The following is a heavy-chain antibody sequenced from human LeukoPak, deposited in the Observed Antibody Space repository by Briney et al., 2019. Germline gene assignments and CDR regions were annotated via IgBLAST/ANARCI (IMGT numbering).Heavy chain of an antibody. J-gene: IGHJ6*03. CDR2: ISTFNGHT. Sequence: ASVRVSCKASGYTFTTYGISWVRQAPGHGLEWMGWISTFNGHTNYAQSRQDRVTMTTDTATSTVYMELSSLTLDDTAVYYCARVDTVNYYYYMDVWGKGTPVAVSS. V-gene: IGHV1-18*01. D-gene: IGHD4-17*01. CDR3: ARVDTVNYYYYMDV. CDR1: GYTFTTYG.